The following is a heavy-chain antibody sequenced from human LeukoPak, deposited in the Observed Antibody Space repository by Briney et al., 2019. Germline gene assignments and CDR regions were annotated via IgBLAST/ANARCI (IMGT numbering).Heavy chain of an antibody. CDR2: IKQDGGEK. Sequence: GGSLRLSCEASGFTFKNYWMTWVRQAPGKGLEWVANIKQDGGEKYYVDSVKGRFTISRDNAENSLYLQMNSLRAEDTAVYYCARDSGYAFDIWGQGTMVTVSS. CDR3: ARDSGYAFDI. CDR1: GFTFKNYW. J-gene: IGHJ3*02. V-gene: IGHV3-7*01. D-gene: IGHD1-26*01.